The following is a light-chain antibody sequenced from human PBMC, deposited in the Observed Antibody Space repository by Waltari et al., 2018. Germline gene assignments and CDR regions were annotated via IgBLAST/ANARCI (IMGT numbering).Light chain of an antibody. CDR2: EGN. J-gene: IGLJ3*02. CDR3: SSYTGSTTPRL. CDR1: SSGVGTYHL. V-gene: IGLV2-23*01. Sequence: QSALTQPASVYGSPGQSIIIPCTETSSGVGTYHLVSWYPQQPGQAPKVIIYEGNKRPSELLNRFSCSQSGNTASLTISGLQAEDEADYYCSSYTGSTTPRLFGRGTKLTVL.